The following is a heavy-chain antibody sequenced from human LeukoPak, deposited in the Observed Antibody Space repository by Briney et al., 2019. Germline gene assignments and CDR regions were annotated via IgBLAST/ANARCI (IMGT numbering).Heavy chain of an antibody. CDR1: GFTFSGYA. Sequence: GGSLRLSCAASGFTFSGYAMSWVRQPPGKGLEWVSAISGSGGSTYYADSVKGRFTISRDNSKNTLYLQMNSLRAEDTAVYYCAKGQWLVHLYYYGMDVWGQGTTVTVSS. CDR3: AKGQWLVHLYYYGMDV. V-gene: IGHV3-23*01. D-gene: IGHD6-19*01. CDR2: ISGSGGST. J-gene: IGHJ6*02.